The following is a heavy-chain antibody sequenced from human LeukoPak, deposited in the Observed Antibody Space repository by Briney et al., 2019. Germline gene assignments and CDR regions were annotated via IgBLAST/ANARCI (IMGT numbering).Heavy chain of an antibody. V-gene: IGHV3-23*01. Sequence: GGSLRLSCAASGFTFGSHAMYWVRQAPGKGLEWVSGISGSGGSTFYADSVKGRFTISRDNSENTVYLQMNSLRADDTAVYYCAKGYIQLWWFDYWGQGTLVTVYS. CDR1: GFTFGSHA. J-gene: IGHJ4*02. CDR3: AKGYIQLWWFDY. CDR2: ISGSGGST. D-gene: IGHD2-21*01.